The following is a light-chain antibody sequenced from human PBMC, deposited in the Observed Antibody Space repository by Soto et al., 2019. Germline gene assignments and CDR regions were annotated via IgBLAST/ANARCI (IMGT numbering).Light chain of an antibody. CDR2: FGS. CDR1: QSLLYNNTYNY. Sequence: IVLTQSPLPRPVTPGEPASISCRPSQSLLYNNTYNYLDWYVQKTGQSPXLLIYFGSNRAPGVPDRFSGSGSGTDFTLKISRVEAEDVGVYYCMQALQTPWTFGQGTKVDI. J-gene: IGKJ1*01. CDR3: MQALQTPWT. V-gene: IGKV2-28*01.